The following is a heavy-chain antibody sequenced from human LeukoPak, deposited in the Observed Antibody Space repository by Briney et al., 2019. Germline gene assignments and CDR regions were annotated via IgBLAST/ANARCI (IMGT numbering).Heavy chain of an antibody. CDR3: ARGAHFWSGSDAFDI. D-gene: IGHD3-3*02. J-gene: IGHJ3*02. CDR2: INWNGGST. Sequence: QAGGSLRLSCAASGFTFDDYGMSWVRQAPGKGLEWVSGINWNGGSTGYADSVKGRFTISRDNAKNSLYLQMNSLRAEDTALYYCARGAHFWSGSDAFDIWGQGTMVTVSS. V-gene: IGHV3-20*04. CDR1: GFTFDDYG.